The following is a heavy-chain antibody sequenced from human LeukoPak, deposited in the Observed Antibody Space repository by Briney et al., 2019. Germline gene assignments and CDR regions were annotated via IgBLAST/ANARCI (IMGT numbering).Heavy chain of an antibody. D-gene: IGHD3-9*01. J-gene: IGHJ2*01. Sequence: ASVKVSCKASGDTFTGYYMHWVRQAPGQGLEWMGWINPNSGGTNYAQKFQGWVTMTRDTSISTAYMELSRLRSDDTAVYNCARDFTKTDILTGYSDWYFDLWGRGTLVTVSS. V-gene: IGHV1-2*04. CDR2: INPNSGGT. CDR1: GDTFTGYY. CDR3: ARDFTKTDILTGYSDWYFDL.